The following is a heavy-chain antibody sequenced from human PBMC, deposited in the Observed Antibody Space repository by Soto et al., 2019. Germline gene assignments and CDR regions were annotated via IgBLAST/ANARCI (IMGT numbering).Heavy chain of an antibody. CDR2: IDTRGGSA. CDR3: ARDLPRDLVRGSFDI. V-gene: IGHV1-46*01. D-gene: IGHD3-10*01. Sequence: QAQLVQSGAEVKKPGASANISCKASGYTFTRYNIHWVRQAPGQGLEWMGIIDTRGGSADYTQRFQGRVTMTRATSTGTVYMELSSLGSEDTAVYYCARDLPRDLVRGSFDIWGQGTMVTVSS. CDR1: GYTFTRYN. J-gene: IGHJ3*02.